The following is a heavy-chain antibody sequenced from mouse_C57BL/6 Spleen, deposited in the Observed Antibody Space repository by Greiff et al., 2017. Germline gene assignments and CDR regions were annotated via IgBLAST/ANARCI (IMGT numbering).Heavy chain of an antibody. CDR2: ISDGGSYT. D-gene: IGHD2-4*01. Sequence: EVKLMESGGGLVKPGGSLKLSCAASGFTFSSYAMSWVRQTPEKRLEWVATISDGGSYTYYPDNVKGRFTISRDNAKNNLYLQMSHLKSEDTAMYYCARDYDYLFDYWGQGTTLTVSS. CDR1: GFTFSSYA. CDR3: ARDYDYLFDY. V-gene: IGHV5-4*01. J-gene: IGHJ2*01.